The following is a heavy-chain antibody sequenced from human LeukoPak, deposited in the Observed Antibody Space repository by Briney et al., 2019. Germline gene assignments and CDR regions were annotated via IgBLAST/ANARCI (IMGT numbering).Heavy chain of an antibody. CDR3: ARGSNWNQGLFDY. V-gene: IGHV4-59*01. J-gene: IGHJ4*02. CDR2: IHYSGST. Sequence: PSETLSLTCTVSGGSISTYYGSWIRRPPGKGLEWIGNIHYSGSTKHNPSLKSRVTISIDTSKNQFSLNLTSVTAADTAVYYCARGSNWNQGLFDYWGQGTLVTVSS. CDR1: GGSISTYY. D-gene: IGHD1-20*01.